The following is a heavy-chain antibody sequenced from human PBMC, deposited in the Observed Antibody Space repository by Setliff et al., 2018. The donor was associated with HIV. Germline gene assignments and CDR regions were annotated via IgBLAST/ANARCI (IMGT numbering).Heavy chain of an antibody. Sequence: HGESLKISCKGSGYKFTTYWIAWVRQMPGKGLEWMGIIYPDDSDTRYSPSFQGRVTISADKSITTAYLQWSSLRASDTAMYYCAKGGGLSFRYHDWFVKIWGQGTLVTVSS. CDR3: AKGGGLSFRYHDWFVKI. V-gene: IGHV5-51*01. J-gene: IGHJ3*02. CDR2: IYPDDSDT. D-gene: IGHD3-9*01. CDR1: GYKFTTYW.